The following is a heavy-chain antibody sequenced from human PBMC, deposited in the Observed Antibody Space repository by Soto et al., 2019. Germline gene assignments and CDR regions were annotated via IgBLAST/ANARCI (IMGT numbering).Heavy chain of an antibody. CDR1: GFTFSSYG. Sequence: QVQLVESGGGVVQPGRSLRLSCAASGFTFSSYGMHWVRQAPGKGLEWVAVISYDGSNKYYADSVKGRFTISRDNSKNTXXLQMNSLRAEDTAVYYCAKDYSSGWYRPDTYYFDYWGQGTLVTVSS. V-gene: IGHV3-30*18. D-gene: IGHD6-19*01. CDR3: AKDYSSGWYRPDTYYFDY. J-gene: IGHJ4*02. CDR2: ISYDGSNK.